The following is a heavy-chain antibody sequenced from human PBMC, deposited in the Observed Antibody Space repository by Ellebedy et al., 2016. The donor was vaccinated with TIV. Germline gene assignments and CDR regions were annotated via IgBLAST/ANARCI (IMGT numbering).Heavy chain of an antibody. CDR2: FDPEDGET. D-gene: IGHD3-10*01. CDR3: ARDRIITMVRGAANWFDP. CDR1: GYTLTELS. V-gene: IGHV1-24*01. J-gene: IGHJ5*02. Sequence: AASVKVSCKVSGYTLTELSMHWVRQAPGKGLEWMGGFDPEDGETIYAQKFQGRVTMTEDTSTDTAYMELSSLRSEDTAVYYCARDRIITMVRGAANWFDPWGQGTLVTVSS.